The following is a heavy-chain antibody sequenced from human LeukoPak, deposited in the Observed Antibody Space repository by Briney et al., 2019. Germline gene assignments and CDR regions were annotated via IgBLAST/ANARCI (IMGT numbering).Heavy chain of an antibody. CDR1: GYTFTGYY. V-gene: IGHV1-2*02. J-gene: IGHJ3*02. CDR2: INPKSGGT. Sequence: GASVKVSCKASGYTFTGYYMYWVRQAPGQGLEWMGWINPKSGGTKYAQKFQGRVTMTRDTSISTAYMELSRLRYDDTAVYYCASAPGGVNLQPTSNDAFDIWGQGTMVTVSS. CDR3: ASAPGGVNLQPTSNDAFDI. D-gene: IGHD3-16*01.